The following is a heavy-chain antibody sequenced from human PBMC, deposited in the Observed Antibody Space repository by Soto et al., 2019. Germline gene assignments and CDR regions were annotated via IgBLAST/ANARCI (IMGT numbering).Heavy chain of an antibody. V-gene: IGHV1-69*13. Sequence: ASVKVSCKASGGTFSSYAISWVRQAPGQGLEWMGGIIPIFGTANYAQKFQGRVTITADESTSTAYMELSSLRSEDTAAYYCARGLWSGWYTLTLFKYPTPTERVDYGMDVWGQGTTVTVSS. D-gene: IGHD6-19*01. CDR2: IIPIFGTA. CDR1: GGTFSSYA. J-gene: IGHJ6*02. CDR3: ARGLWSGWYTLTLFKYPTPTERVDYGMDV.